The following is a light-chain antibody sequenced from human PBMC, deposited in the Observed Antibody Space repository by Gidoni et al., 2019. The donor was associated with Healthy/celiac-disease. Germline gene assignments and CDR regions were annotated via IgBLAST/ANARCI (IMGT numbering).Light chain of an antibody. CDR3: QQYNNWPWT. CDR2: GAS. V-gene: IGKV3-15*01. J-gene: IGKJ1*01. CDR1: QSVSSN. Sequence: EVVMTHSPATLSVSPGERATLSCRASQSVSSNLAWYQQKPGQAPRLLIYGASTRATGIPAMFSGSVSGTEFPLTIISLQSEDFAVYYCQQYNNWPWTFGQGTKVEIK.